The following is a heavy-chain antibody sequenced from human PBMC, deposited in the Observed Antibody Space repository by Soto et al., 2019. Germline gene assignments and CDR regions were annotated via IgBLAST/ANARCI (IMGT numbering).Heavy chain of an antibody. CDR3: AKGMGPYYYYGMDV. V-gene: IGHV3-23*01. Sequence: EVQLLESGGGLVQPGGSLRLSCAASGFTFSSYAMSWVRQAPGKGLEWVSAISGSGGSTYYADSVKGRFTISRDNSKNTMYLQMNSLRAEDTAVYYCAKGMGPYYYYGMDVWGQGTTVTVSS. CDR1: GFTFSSYA. J-gene: IGHJ6*02. CDR2: ISGSGGST.